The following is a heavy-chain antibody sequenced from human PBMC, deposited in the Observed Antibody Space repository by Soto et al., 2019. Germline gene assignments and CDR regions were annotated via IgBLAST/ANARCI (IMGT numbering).Heavy chain of an antibody. CDR3: ARDVHYDSSGYSPYYYYGMDV. Sequence: QVQLVESGGGVVQPGRSLRLSCAASGFTFSSYAMHWVRQAPGKGLEWVAVISYDGSNKYYADSVKGRFTISRDNSKNTLYLQMNSRRAEDTAVYYCARDVHYDSSGYSPYYYYGMDVWGQGTTVTVSS. V-gene: IGHV3-30-3*01. J-gene: IGHJ6*02. D-gene: IGHD3-22*01. CDR1: GFTFSSYA. CDR2: ISYDGSNK.